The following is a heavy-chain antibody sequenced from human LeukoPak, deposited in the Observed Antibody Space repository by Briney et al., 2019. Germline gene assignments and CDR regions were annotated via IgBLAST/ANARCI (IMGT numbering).Heavy chain of an antibody. V-gene: IGHV3-30*18. CDR3: AKDLHYDSSGIDY. Sequence: GGSLRLSCAASGFSFSNYWMTWVRQAPGKGLEWVAVISYDGSNKYYADSVKGRFTISRDNSKNTLYLQMNSLRAEDTAVYYCAKDLHYDSSGIDYWGQGTLVTVSS. CDR2: ISYDGSNK. D-gene: IGHD3-22*01. J-gene: IGHJ4*02. CDR1: GFSFSNYW.